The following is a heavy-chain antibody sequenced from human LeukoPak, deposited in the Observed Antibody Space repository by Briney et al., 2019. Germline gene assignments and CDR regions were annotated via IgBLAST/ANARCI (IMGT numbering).Heavy chain of an antibody. J-gene: IGHJ5*02. Sequence: PSQTLSLTSAVSGGSISSGGYSWSWIRQPPGKGLEWIGYIYHSGSTYYNPSLKSRVTISVDRSKNQFSLKLSSVTAADTAVYYCARGDCSSTSCYALSWFDPWGQGTLVTVSS. CDR1: GGSISSGGYS. CDR3: ARGDCSSTSCYALSWFDP. D-gene: IGHD2-2*01. V-gene: IGHV4-30-2*01. CDR2: IYHSGST.